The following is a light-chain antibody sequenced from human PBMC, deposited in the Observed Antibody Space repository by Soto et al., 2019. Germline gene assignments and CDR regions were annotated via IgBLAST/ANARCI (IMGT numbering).Light chain of an antibody. V-gene: IGKV3D-15*01. CDR3: QQYHDWPLT. Sequence: EIVMTQSPATLSVSPGERATLSCRASQSVSSNLAWYQQKPGQAPSLLIYDISARATGIPTRFSGSGSGTEFTLTISSLQSEDFAVYYCQQYHDWPLTFGGGTKVEIK. J-gene: IGKJ4*01. CDR1: QSVSSN. CDR2: DIS.